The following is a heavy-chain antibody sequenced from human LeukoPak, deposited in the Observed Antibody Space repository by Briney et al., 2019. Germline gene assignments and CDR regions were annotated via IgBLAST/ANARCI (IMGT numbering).Heavy chain of an antibody. V-gene: IGHV4-34*01. CDR2: INHSGST. D-gene: IGHD2-15*01. CDR1: GGSISSYY. Sequence: SETLSLTCTVSGGSISSYYWSWIRQPPGKGLEWIGEINHSGSTNYNPSLKSRVTISVDTSKNRFSLKLSSVTAADTAVYYCARGYCSGGSCASTHYYYYYMDVWGKGTTVTVSS. CDR3: ARGYCSGGSCASTHYYYYYMDV. J-gene: IGHJ6*03.